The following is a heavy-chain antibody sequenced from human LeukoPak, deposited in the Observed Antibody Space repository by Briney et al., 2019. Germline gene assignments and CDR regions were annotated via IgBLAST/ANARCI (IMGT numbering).Heavy chain of an antibody. J-gene: IGHJ5*02. Sequence: SETLSLTCTVSGGSISSGNYYWSWIRQPAGKRLEWIGRIYATGSTNYNPSLKSRVTISVDTSKNQFSLKLSSVTAADTAVYYCARAVGSSESNWFDPWGQGTLVTVSS. CDR1: GGSISSGNYY. CDR2: IYATGST. V-gene: IGHV4-61*02. D-gene: IGHD1-26*01. CDR3: ARAVGSSESNWFDP.